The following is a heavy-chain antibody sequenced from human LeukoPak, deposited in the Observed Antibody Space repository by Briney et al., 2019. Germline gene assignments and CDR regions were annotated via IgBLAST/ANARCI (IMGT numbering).Heavy chain of an antibody. V-gene: IGHV3-23*01. CDR3: AKRGYCSSTSCYKYFQH. J-gene: IGHJ1*01. CDR1: GFTFSSYA. Sequence: GESLKISCAASGFTFSSYAMSWVRQAPGKGLEWVSAISGSGGSTYYADSVKGRFTISRDNSKNTLYLQMNSLRAEDTAVYYCAKRGYCSSTSCYKYFQHWGQGTLVTVSS. D-gene: IGHD2-2*02. CDR2: ISGSGGST.